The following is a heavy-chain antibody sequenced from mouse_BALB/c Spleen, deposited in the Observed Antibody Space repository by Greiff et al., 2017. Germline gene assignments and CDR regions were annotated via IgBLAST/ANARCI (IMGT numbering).Heavy chain of an antibody. CDR1: GFTFSSYA. Sequence: DVHLVESGGGLVKPGGSLKLSCAASGFTFSSYAMSWVRQTPEKRLEWVASISSGGSTYYPDSVKGRFTISRDNARNILYLQMSSLRSEDTAMYYCARGGDSFYAMDYWGQGTSVTVSS. CDR2: ISSGGST. V-gene: IGHV5-6-5*01. CDR3: ARGGDSFYAMDY. J-gene: IGHJ4*01.